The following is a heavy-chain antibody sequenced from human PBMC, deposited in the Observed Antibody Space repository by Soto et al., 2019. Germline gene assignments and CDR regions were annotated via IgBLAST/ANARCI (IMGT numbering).Heavy chain of an antibody. CDR1: GYTFTSYD. Sequence: QVQVVQSGAEVKKPGASVKVSCKASGYTFTSYDVTWVRQAPGQGLEWMGWMNPNSGNTGYAQKFQGRVTMTRDTSISTAYMELSSLTTDDTAVYYCARVPFIHMSGSSFYYHYMDVWGKGTTVTVSS. CDR3: ARVPFIHMSGSSFYYHYMDV. V-gene: IGHV1-8*01. D-gene: IGHD2-21*01. J-gene: IGHJ6*03. CDR2: MNPNSGNT.